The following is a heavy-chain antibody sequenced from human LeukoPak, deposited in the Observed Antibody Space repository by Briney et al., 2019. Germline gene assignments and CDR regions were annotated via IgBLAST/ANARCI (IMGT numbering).Heavy chain of an antibody. CDR2: INHSGST. CDR1: GGSFSGYY. D-gene: IGHD3-16*02. Sequence: PSETLSLTCAVYGGSFSGYYWSWIRHPPGKGLEWIGEINHSGSTNYNPSLKSRVTISVDTSKNQFSLKLSSVTAADTAVYYCARRRTYYDYVWGSYRYERQVYYFDYWGQGTLVTVSS. V-gene: IGHV4-34*01. J-gene: IGHJ4*02. CDR3: ARRRTYYDYVWGSYRYERQVYYFDY.